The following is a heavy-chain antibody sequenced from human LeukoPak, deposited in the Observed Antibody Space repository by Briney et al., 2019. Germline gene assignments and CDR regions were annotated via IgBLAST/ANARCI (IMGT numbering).Heavy chain of an antibody. Sequence: PGGSLRLACAASGFTVNKKYLSWVRQAPGKGLEWVSIIAGAGSTFYADSVKGRFTISRDNSNNTLFLQMTSLRVDDTAVYFCSRGASYLYYSSGDFDFWGQGTLVTVSS. CDR3: SRGASYLYYSSGDFDF. CDR1: GFTVNKKY. J-gene: IGHJ4*02. CDR2: IAGAGST. D-gene: IGHD3-22*01. V-gene: IGHV3-66*01.